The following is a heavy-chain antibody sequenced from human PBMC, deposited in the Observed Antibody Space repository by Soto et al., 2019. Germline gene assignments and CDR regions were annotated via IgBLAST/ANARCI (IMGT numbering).Heavy chain of an antibody. D-gene: IGHD3-3*01. Sequence: QVQLVQSGAEVKKPGASVKVSCKASGYTFTRHYMHWVRQAPGQGLEWMGIINASSGTISHAQKFQGRVTMTWDTSTSSVYMELSSLKSDDTAVYYCTMGLERYYFDYWGQGTLVTVSS. CDR2: INASSGTI. V-gene: IGHV1-46*03. CDR3: TMGLERYYFDY. CDR1: GYTFTRHY. J-gene: IGHJ4*02.